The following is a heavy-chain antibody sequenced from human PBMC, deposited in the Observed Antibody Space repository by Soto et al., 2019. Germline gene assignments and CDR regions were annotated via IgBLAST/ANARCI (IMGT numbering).Heavy chain of an antibody. CDR2: IYSGGAT. CDR1: EFTVSNNY. Sequence: ESGGGLVQPGGSLRLSCAASEFTVSNNYMSCVRQAPGKGLEWVSLIYSGGATHYADAVRGRFTLSRDNSKNTLYLQMNSLRGEDTAIDYCMKRPRAWGQGTLVPVSS. J-gene: IGHJ4*02. V-gene: IGHV3-66*04. CDR3: MKRPRA.